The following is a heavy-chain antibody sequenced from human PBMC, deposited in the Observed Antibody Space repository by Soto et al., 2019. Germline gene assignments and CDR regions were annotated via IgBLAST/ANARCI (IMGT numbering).Heavy chain of an antibody. CDR3: ASMYYYDSSGYYPFDY. D-gene: IGHD3-22*01. J-gene: IGHJ4*02. CDR2: IYYSGST. CDR1: GGSISSGGYY. V-gene: IGHV4-31*02. Sequence: LSLTCTVSGGSISSGGYYWSWIRQHPGKGLEWIGYIYYSGSTYYNPSLKSRVTISVDTSKNQFSLKLSSVTAADTAVYYCASMYYYDSSGYYPFDYWGQGTLVTVSS.